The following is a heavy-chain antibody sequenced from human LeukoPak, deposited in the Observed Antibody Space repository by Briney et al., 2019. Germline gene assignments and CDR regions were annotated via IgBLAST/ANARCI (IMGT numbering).Heavy chain of an antibody. D-gene: IGHD3-16*01. CDR2: IGFSGVDT. CDR3: VSVKSLVGDQ. V-gene: IGHV3-23*01. Sequence: GGSLRLSCAASGFTFSSHAMRWVRQAPGQGLEWVSSIGFSGVDTYYADSVKGRFTISRDNSKNTLSLQMNSLRVEDTAVYYCVSVKSLVGDQWGQGTLVTVSS. CDR1: GFTFSSHA. J-gene: IGHJ4*02.